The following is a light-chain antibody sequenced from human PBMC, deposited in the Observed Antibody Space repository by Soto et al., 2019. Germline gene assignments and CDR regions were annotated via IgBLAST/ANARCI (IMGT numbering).Light chain of an antibody. CDR1: QSVSSN. V-gene: IGKV3-15*01. J-gene: IGKJ1*01. CDR2: GAS. CDR3: QQRSNLPWT. Sequence: EIVMTQSPATLSVSPGERATLSCRASQSVSSNLAWYQQKFGQAPRLLIYGASTRATGIPARFSGSGSGTEFTLTISSLQSEDFAVYYCQQRSNLPWTFGQGTKVDIK.